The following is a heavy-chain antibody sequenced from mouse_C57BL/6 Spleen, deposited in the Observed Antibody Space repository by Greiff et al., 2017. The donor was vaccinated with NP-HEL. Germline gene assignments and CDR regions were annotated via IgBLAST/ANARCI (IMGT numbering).Heavy chain of an antibody. J-gene: IGHJ2*01. CDR1: GFTFSDYG. V-gene: IGHV5-17*01. Sequence: EVKVVESGGGLVKPGGSLKLSCAASGFTFSDYGMHWVRQAPEKGLEWVAYISSGSSTIYYADTVKGRLTISRDNAKNTLFLQMTSLRSEDTAMYYCARRYYGSSYFDYWGQGTTLTVSS. CDR2: ISSGSSTI. D-gene: IGHD1-1*01. CDR3: ARRYYGSSYFDY.